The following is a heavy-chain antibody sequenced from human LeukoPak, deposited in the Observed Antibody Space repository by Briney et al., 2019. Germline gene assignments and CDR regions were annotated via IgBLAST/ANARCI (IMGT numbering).Heavy chain of an antibody. CDR2: IDISGGAT. CDR3: ANEIRPNDY. Sequence: GGSLRLSCITSGFPFSSHAMCWVRQAPGKGLEWVSSIDISGGATWYADSVRGRFTISRDNSKNTLYLQMTSLRVEDTALYYCANEIRPNDYWGQGTLVSVSS. V-gene: IGHV3-23*05. CDR1: GFPFSSHA. D-gene: IGHD3-16*01. J-gene: IGHJ4*02.